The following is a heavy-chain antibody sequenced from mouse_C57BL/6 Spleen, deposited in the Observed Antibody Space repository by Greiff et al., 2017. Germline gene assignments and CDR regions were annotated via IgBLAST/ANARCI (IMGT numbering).Heavy chain of an antibody. V-gene: IGHV5-4*01. J-gene: IGHJ3*01. CDR3: AREDGDGGFAY. D-gene: IGHD2-3*01. CDR2: ISAGGSYT. CDR1: GFTFSSYA. Sequence: EVQGVESGGGLVKPGGSLKLSCAASGFTFSSYAMSWVRQTPEKRLEWVATISAGGSYTYYPDNVKGRFTISRDNAKNNLYLQMSHLKSEDTAMYYCAREDGDGGFAYWGQGTLVTVSA.